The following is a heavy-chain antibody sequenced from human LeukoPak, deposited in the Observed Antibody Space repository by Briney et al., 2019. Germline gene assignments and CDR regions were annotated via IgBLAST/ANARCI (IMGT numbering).Heavy chain of an antibody. Sequence: GGSLRLSCAASGFTFDDYAMHWVRQAPGKGLEWVSGVSWNSGTIAYADSVKGRFTISRDNSKNTLYLQMNSLRAEDTAVYYCARTTYYYDSSGYIDYWGQGTLVTVSS. CDR2: VSWNSGTI. V-gene: IGHV3-9*01. J-gene: IGHJ4*02. D-gene: IGHD3-22*01. CDR1: GFTFDDYA. CDR3: ARTTYYYDSSGYIDY.